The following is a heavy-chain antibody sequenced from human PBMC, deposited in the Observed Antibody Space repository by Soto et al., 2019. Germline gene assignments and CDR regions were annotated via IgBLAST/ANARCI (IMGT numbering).Heavy chain of an antibody. CDR1: GFTVSINY. CDR2: IYTGDST. D-gene: IGHD3-10*01. CDR3: ERSPYGSATNKIPYYFDY. J-gene: IGHJ4*02. V-gene: IGHV3-66*01. Sequence: PGGSLRLSCTASGFTVSINYMSWVRQAPGKGLEWVSVIYTGDSTYYADSVRDRFTISRDNSKNTLYLQMNSLRAEDTAVYYCERSPYGSATNKIPYYFDYWGQGTLVTVSS.